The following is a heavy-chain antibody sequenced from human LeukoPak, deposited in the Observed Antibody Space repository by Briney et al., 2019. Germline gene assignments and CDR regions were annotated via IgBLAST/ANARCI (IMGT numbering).Heavy chain of an antibody. J-gene: IGHJ5*02. V-gene: IGHV4-39*01. CDR3: ARGAPRGERLGWFDP. D-gene: IGHD1-26*01. Sequence: SETLSLTCTVSGGSISSSTYCWGWIRQPPGKGLEWLGSIYYSGSTYYNSSLKSRVTISVDTSKNQFSLKLSSVTAADTAVYYCARGAPRGERLGWFDPWGQGTLVTVSS. CDR1: GGSISSSTYC. CDR2: IYYSGST.